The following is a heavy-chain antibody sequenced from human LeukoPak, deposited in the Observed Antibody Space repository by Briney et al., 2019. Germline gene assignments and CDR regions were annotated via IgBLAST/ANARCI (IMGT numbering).Heavy chain of an antibody. D-gene: IGHD3-3*01. J-gene: IGHJ4*02. CDR3: ARVNFWRGSYFDY. Sequence: KPSETLSLTCTVSGGSISSYYWSWIRQPPGKGLEWIGYIYYSGSTNYNPSLKSRVTISVDTSKNQFSLELSSVTAADTAVYYCARVNFWRGSYFDYWGQGTLVTVSS. CDR1: GGSISSYY. V-gene: IGHV4-59*08. CDR2: IYYSGST.